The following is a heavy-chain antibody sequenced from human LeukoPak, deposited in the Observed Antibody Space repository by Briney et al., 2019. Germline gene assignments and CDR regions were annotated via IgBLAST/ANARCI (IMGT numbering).Heavy chain of an antibody. V-gene: IGHV4-38-2*02. J-gene: IGHJ4*02. D-gene: IGHD3-10*01. CDR2: IYHSGST. CDR1: GYSISSGYY. Sequence: PSETLSLTCTVSGYSISSGYYWGWIRQPPGKGLEWIGSIYHSGSTYYNPSLKSRVTISVDTSKNQFSLKLSSVTAADTAVYYRARGTKGSGIDYWGQGTLVTVSS. CDR3: ARGTKGSGIDY.